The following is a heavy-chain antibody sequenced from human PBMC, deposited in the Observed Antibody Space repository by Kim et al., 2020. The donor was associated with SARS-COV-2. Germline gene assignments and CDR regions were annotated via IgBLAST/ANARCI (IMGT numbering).Heavy chain of an antibody. Sequence: VKGRFTITGDNSKNSLYLQMNSLRTEDTALYYCAKGPRGVLGLVVVAAFDYWGQGTLVTVSS. D-gene: IGHD2-15*01. CDR3: AKGPRGVLGLVVVAAFDY. V-gene: IGHV3-43*01. J-gene: IGHJ4*02.